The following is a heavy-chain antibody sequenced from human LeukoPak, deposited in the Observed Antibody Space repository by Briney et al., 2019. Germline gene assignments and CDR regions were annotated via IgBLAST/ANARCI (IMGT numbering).Heavy chain of an antibody. Sequence: SETLSLTCTVSGGSISSYYWSWIRQPPGKGLEWIGYIYYSGSTKYNPSLKSRVTILVDTSKNQFSLKLSSVTAADTAVYYCAREGPKYFDYWGQGTLVTVSS. CDR1: GGSISSYY. CDR3: AREGPKYFDY. CDR2: IYYSGST. V-gene: IGHV4-59*01. J-gene: IGHJ4*02.